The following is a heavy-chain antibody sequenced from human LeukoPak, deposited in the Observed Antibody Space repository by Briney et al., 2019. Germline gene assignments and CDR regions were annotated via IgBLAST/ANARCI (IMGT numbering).Heavy chain of an antibody. CDR2: ISSSSSYI. D-gene: IGHD2-2*01. Sequence: AGGSLRLSCAASGFTFSSYSMNWVRQAPGKGLEWVSSISSSSSYIYYADSVKGRFTISRDNAKNPLYLQMNSLRAEDTAVYYCARGGTYCSSTSCYSPSDYWGQGTLVTVSS. J-gene: IGHJ4*02. CDR1: GFTFSSYS. V-gene: IGHV3-21*01. CDR3: ARGGTYCSSTSCYSPSDY.